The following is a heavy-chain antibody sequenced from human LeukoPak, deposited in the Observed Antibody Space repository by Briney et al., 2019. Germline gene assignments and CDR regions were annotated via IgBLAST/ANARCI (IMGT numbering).Heavy chain of an antibody. CDR1: GFTLSIYG. V-gene: IGHV3-33*07. Sequence: GGSLRLSCAASGFTLSIYGMYWVRQAPGKGLEWVAVIWNDGSNKYYANSVKGRFTISRDNAKNTLYLQMNSLRAEDTAVYSCARASGPFDYWGQGTLVTVSS. J-gene: IGHJ4*02. CDR2: IWNDGSNK. D-gene: IGHD3-10*01. CDR3: ARASGPFDY.